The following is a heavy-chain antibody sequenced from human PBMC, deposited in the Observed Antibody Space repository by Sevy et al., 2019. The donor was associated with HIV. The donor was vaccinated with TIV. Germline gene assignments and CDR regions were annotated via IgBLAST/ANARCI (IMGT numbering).Heavy chain of an antibody. J-gene: IGHJ3*02. CDR1: GFTFSSYW. CDR2: IKQDGSEK. CDR3: ARDIYERGAFDI. D-gene: IGHD5-12*01. V-gene: IGHV3-7*01. Sequence: GESLKISCAASGFTFSSYWMSWVRQAPGKGLEWVANIKQDGSEKYYVDSVKGRFTISRDNAKNSLYLQMNSLRAEDTAVYYCARDIYERGAFDIWGQGTMVTVSS.